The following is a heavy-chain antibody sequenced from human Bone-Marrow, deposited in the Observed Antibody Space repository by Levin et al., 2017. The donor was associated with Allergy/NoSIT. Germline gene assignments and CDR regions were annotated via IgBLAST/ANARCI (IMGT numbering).Heavy chain of an antibody. J-gene: IGHJ4*02. D-gene: IGHD6-19*01. Sequence: QTGESLKISCAASGFTVSSHYMSWVRQAPGKGLEWVSVIYSGGSTYYADSVKGRFTISRDNSKNTLYLQMNSLRAEDTAVYYCARDGIEPQWLVRGSGGGFDYWGQGTLVTVS. V-gene: IGHV3-66*01. CDR2: IYSGGST. CDR1: GFTVSSHY. CDR3: ARDGIEPQWLVRGSGGGFDY.